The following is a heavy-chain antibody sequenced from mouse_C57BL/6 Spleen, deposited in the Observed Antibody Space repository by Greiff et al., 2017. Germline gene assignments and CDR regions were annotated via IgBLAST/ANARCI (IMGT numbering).Heavy chain of an antibody. D-gene: IGHD1-1*01. CDR3: AREVITTVVARGYFDV. V-gene: IGHV1-80*01. J-gene: IGHJ1*03. Sequence: QVQLQQSGAELVKPGASVKISCKASGYAFSSYWMNWVKQRPGQGLEWIGQIYPGDGDTNYNGKFKGKATLTADKSSSTAYMHLSSLTSEDSAVYVCAREVITTVVARGYFDVWGTGTTVTVSS. CDR1: GYAFSSYW. CDR2: IYPGDGDT.